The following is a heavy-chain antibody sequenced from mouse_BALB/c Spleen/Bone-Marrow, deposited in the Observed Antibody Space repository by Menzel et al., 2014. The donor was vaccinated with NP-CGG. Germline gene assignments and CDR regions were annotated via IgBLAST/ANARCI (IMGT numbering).Heavy chain of an antibody. CDR1: GYTFTSYW. V-gene: IGHV1-61*01. CDR2: IDPSDSET. CDR3: ARWGAYFDY. Sequence: QVQLQQSGAELVRPGTPVKLSCKASGYTFTSYWMNWVKQRPGLGLEWIGRIDPSDSETHYNQKFKDKATLTVDKSSSTAYIQLSSLTSEDSAVYYCARWGAYFDYWGQGTTLTVSS. J-gene: IGHJ2*01.